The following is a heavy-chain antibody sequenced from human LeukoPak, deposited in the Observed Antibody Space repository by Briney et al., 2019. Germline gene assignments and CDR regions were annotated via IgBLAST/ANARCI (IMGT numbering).Heavy chain of an antibody. Sequence: ASVKVSCKTSGYTFTSYGISWVRQAPGQGLEWMGWISAYNGNTNYAQKLQGRVTMTTDTSTSTAYMELRSLRSDDTAVYYCARDGESCTSTSFYYPLDCWGQGTLVTVSS. CDR3: ARDGESCTSTSFYYPLDC. V-gene: IGHV1-18*01. J-gene: IGHJ4*02. D-gene: IGHD2-2*01. CDR2: ISAYNGNT. CDR1: GYTFTSYG.